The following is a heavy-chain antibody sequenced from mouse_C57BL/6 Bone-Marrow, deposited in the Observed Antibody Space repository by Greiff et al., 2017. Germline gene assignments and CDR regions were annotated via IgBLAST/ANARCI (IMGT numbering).Heavy chain of an antibody. V-gene: IGHV3-6*01. CDR3: AEPKSFYYYGDY. CDR1: GYSITSGYY. J-gene: IGHJ2*01. D-gene: IGHD1-1*01. Sequence: DVKLQESGPGLVKPSQSLSLTCSVTGYSITSGYYWNWIRQFPGNKLEWMGYISYDGSNNYNPSLKNRISITRDTSKNQFFLKLNSVTTEDTATYYCAEPKSFYYYGDYWGQGTTLTVSS. CDR2: ISYDGSN.